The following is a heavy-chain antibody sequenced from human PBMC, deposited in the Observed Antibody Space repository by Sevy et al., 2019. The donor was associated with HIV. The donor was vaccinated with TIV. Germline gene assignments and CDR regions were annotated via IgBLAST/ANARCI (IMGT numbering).Heavy chain of an antibody. CDR3: ARGYHYDSSGYYSGDAFDV. CDR1: GFTLSSYS. J-gene: IGHJ3*01. D-gene: IGHD3-22*01. Sequence: GGSLRLSCAASGFTLSSYSMNWVRQAPGKGLEWVSSISSTSTYIYYADSVKGRVTISRDKAKNSLFLQMNSLRAEDTAVYYCARGYHYDSSGYYSGDAFDVWGQGTMVTVS. CDR2: ISSTSTYI. V-gene: IGHV3-21*01.